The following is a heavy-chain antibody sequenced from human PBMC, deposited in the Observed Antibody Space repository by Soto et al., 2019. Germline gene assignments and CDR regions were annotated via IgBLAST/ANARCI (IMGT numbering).Heavy chain of an antibody. J-gene: IGHJ4*02. CDR3: ARDYSNKGFDY. CDR1: GFALIDN. D-gene: IGHD4-4*01. CDR2: ISNRGTAT. V-gene: IGHV3-11*01. Sequence: QVQLVESGGGLVRPGESLRLSCTASGFALIDNMGWIRQAPGRGLECIAYISNRGTATYYTDSVKGRFTVSRDHAENSLYLQMNSLTADDTAVYYCARDYSNKGFDYWGQGTLVTVSS.